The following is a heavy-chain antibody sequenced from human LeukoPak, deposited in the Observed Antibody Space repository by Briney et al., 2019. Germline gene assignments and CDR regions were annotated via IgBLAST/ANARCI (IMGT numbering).Heavy chain of an antibody. D-gene: IGHD3-10*01. Sequence: SETLSLTCTVSGGSISGYYWSWIRQPPGKGLGWIGYIYYSGYTDYNPSLKSRVTISVDTSKNQFSLKLTSVTAADTAVYYCARNYFGSGTYPFDYWGQGTLVTVSS. CDR2: IYYSGYT. CDR1: GGSISGYY. J-gene: IGHJ4*02. CDR3: ARNYFGSGTYPFDY. V-gene: IGHV4-59*01.